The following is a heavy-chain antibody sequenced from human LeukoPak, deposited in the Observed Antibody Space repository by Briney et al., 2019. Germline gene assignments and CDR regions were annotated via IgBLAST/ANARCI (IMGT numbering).Heavy chain of an antibody. CDR1: GFTFSSYG. J-gene: IGHJ3*02. V-gene: IGHV3-30*18. D-gene: IGHD3-22*01. CDR2: IPYDGSNK. Sequence: GRSLRLSCAASGFTFSSYGMHWVRQAPGKGLEWVAVIPYDGSNKYYADSVKGRFTISRDNSKNTLYLQMNSLRAEDTAVYYCAKLVDSSGYYSYDAFDIWGQGTMVSVSS. CDR3: AKLVDSSGYYSYDAFDI.